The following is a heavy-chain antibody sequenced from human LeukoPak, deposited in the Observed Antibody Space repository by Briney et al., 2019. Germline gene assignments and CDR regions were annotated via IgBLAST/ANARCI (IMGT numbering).Heavy chain of an antibody. Sequence: SETLSLTCTVSGGSISSSSYYWGWIRQPPGKGLEWIGSIYYSGSTYYNPSLKSRVTISMDKSKNQLSLKLNFVTAADTAVYYCARDQIYYYDSSGWFDPWGQGTLVTVSS. D-gene: IGHD3-22*01. CDR2: IYYSGST. CDR1: GGSISSSSYY. CDR3: ARDQIYYYDSSGWFDP. V-gene: IGHV4-39*07. J-gene: IGHJ5*02.